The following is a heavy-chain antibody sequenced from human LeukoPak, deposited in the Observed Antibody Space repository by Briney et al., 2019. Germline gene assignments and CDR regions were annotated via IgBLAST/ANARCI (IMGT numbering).Heavy chain of an antibody. V-gene: IGHV1-69*13. CDR1: GYTFTSYY. Sequence: GASVKVSCKASGYTFTSYYMHWVRQAPGQGLEWMGGIIPIFGTANYAQKFQGRVTITADESTSTAYMELSSLRSEDTAVYYCAGDGQYQLLFLWGQGTLVTVSS. J-gene: IGHJ4*02. CDR2: IIPIFGTA. D-gene: IGHD2-2*01. CDR3: AGDGQYQLLFL.